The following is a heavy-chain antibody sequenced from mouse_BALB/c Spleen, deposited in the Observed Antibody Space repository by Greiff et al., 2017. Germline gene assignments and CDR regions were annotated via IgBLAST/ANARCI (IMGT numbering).Heavy chain of an antibody. CDR2: INPSTGYT. CDR1: GYTFTSYW. V-gene: IGHV1-7*01. Sequence: QVQLKESGAELAKPGASVKMSCKASGYTFTSYWMHWVKQRPGQGLEWIGYINPSTGYTEYNQKFKDKATLTADKSSSTAYMQLSSLTSEDSAVYYCARSRGGTYFDYWGQGTTLTVSS. J-gene: IGHJ2*01. CDR3: ARSRGGTYFDY. D-gene: IGHD2-14*01.